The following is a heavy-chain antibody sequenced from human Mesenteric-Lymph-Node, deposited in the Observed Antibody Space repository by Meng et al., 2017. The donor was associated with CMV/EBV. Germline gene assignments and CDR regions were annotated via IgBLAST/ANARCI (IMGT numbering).Heavy chain of an antibody. CDR1: GFIFDDYA. D-gene: IGHD5-24*01. CDR2: ISWNSINI. CDR3: ARARQLNYSGLDV. Sequence: SLKISCAASGFIFDDYAMHWVRQAPGKGLEWVAGISWNSINIGYADSVKGRFIISRDNAKNSLHLQMSSRRVEDTAVYYSARARQLNYSGLDVWGQGTTVTVSS. V-gene: IGHV3-9*01. J-gene: IGHJ6*02.